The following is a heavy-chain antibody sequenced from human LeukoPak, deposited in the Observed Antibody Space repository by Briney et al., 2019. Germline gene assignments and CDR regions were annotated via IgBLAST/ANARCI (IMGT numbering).Heavy chain of an antibody. D-gene: IGHD1-26*01. V-gene: IGHV3-23*01. Sequence: QPGGSLRLSCAASGFTFSSYAMSWVRQAPGKGLEWVSIISGSGSSSSYTDSVKGRFTISRDNSQSTLYLQMNSLRAEDTAVYYCAKGGELPTRLDYWGQGTLVTVSS. J-gene: IGHJ4*02. CDR2: ISGSGSSS. CDR1: GFTFSSYA. CDR3: AKGGELPTRLDY.